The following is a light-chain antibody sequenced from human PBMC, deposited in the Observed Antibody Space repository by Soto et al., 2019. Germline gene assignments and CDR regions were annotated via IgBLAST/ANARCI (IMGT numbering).Light chain of an antibody. Sequence: EIVLTQSPGTLSLSPVERATLSCRASQSVSSNYLAWFQQKPGQAPRLLIYGASSRATGIPDRFSGSGSGTDFTLTISRLEPEDFAVYYCQQYGSSPNTFGQGTKVEIK. CDR3: QQYGSSPNT. CDR2: GAS. J-gene: IGKJ1*01. CDR1: QSVSSNY. V-gene: IGKV3-20*01.